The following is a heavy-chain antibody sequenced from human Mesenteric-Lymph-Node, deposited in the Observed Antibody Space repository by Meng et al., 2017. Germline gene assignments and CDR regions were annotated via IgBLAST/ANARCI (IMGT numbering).Heavy chain of an antibody. CDR2: IKQDGSDK. CDR3: ARVHSTASEDF. Sequence: GESLKTPCAASGFMLSNFWMSWVRQAPGKGLEGVANIKQDGSDKFYADSVKGRFTISRDNANNSLYLQMNYLGVDDTAIYFCARVHSTASEDFWGQGTPVTVSS. D-gene: IGHD6-13*01. V-gene: IGHV3-7*05. CDR1: GFMLSNFW. J-gene: IGHJ4*02.